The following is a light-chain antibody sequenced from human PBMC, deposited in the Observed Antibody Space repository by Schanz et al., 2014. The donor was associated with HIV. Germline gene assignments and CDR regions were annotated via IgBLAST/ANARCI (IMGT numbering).Light chain of an antibody. CDR3: ATWADSLNGWV. CDR1: TSNIGSNH. V-gene: IGLV1-44*01. Sequence: QSVLTQPPSASGTPGQRVTISCSGSTSNIGSNHVNWYQQLPGTAPKLVIYNTYHRPSGVPDRFSGSQSGASASLAISGLQSEDEADYYCATWADSLNGWVFGGGTKLTVL. CDR2: NTY. J-gene: IGLJ3*02.